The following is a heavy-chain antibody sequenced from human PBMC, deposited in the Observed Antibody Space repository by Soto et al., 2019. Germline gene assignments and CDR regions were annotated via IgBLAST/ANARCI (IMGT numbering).Heavy chain of an antibody. V-gene: IGHV4-39*01. CDR1: GGSISSSSSY. Sequence: QLQLQESGPGLVKPSETLSLTCTVSGGSISSSSSYWGWIRQPPGKGLEWIGSMSYSGSTYHNPSLKSRVTLSAATTQNQFSLMVTSATAADTAVSSCARHRVPSVYHPMPGCFDSWGQGILVTASS. CDR3: ARHRVPSVYHPMPGCFDS. CDR2: MSYSGST. D-gene: IGHD5-12*01. J-gene: IGHJ4*02.